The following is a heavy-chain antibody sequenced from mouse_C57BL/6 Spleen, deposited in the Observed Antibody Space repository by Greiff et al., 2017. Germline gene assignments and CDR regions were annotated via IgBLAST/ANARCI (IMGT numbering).Heavy chain of an antibody. V-gene: IGHV10-3*01. Sequence: EADGGLVQPKGSLKLSCAASGFTFNTYAMHWVRQAPGKGLEWVARIRSKSSNYATYYADSVKDRFTISRDDSQSMLYLQMNNLKTEDTAMYYCVREAYGGDYERGNFDYWGQGTTLTVSS. D-gene: IGHD2-4*01. CDR1: GFTFNTYA. CDR3: VREAYGGDYERGNFDY. CDR2: IRSKSSNYAT. J-gene: IGHJ2*01.